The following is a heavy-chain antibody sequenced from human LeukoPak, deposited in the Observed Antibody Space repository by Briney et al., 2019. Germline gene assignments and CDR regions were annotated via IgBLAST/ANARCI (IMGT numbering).Heavy chain of an antibody. J-gene: IGHJ2*01. CDR1: GFTFDDYA. V-gene: IGHV3-43*02. Sequence: PGGSLRLSCAASGFTFDDYAMHWVRRAPGKGLEWVSLISGDGITTYYADSVKGRFTISRDNSKNTLYLQMDSLRAEDTAVYYCARDTSMSTMTTIDLWGRGTLVTVSS. CDR3: ARDTSMSTMTTIDL. CDR2: ISGDGITT. D-gene: IGHD4-17*01.